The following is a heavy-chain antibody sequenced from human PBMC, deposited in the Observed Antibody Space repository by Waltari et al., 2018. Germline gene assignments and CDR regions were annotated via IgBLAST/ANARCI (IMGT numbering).Heavy chain of an antibody. J-gene: IGHJ4*02. CDR1: GYTFTGYY. CDR3: ARALKVFEVGATTDY. Sequence: QVQLVQSGAEVKKPGASVKVSCKASGYTFTGYYMHWVRQAPGQGLEWMGRINPNSGGTNYAQKLQGRVTMTRDTSISTAYMELSRLRSDDTAVYYCARALKVFEVGATTDYWGQGTLVTVSS. D-gene: IGHD1-26*01. V-gene: IGHV1-2*06. CDR2: INPNSGGT.